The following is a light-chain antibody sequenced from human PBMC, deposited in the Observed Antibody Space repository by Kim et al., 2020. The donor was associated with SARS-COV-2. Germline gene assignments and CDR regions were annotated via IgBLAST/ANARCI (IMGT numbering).Light chain of an antibody. CDR2: GAS. J-gene: IGKJ4*01. CDR3: QQYSYWPLT. Sequence: EIVMTQSPATLSVSPGERATLSCRASQSVSSNLAWYQQKPGQAPRLLIYGASTRATGIPGRFSGRGSGTEFTLTISSLQSEDFAVYYCQQYSYWPLTFGGGTKLEI. V-gene: IGKV3-15*01. CDR1: QSVSSN.